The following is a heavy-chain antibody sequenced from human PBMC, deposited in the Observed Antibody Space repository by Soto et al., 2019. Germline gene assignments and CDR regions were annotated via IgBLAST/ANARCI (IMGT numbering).Heavy chain of an antibody. CDR1: GFTFDDYA. Sequence: PGGSLRLSCSASGFTFDDYAMHWVRQVPGKGLEWVSVIYGGLTTSYADSVKGRFTISRDNSKNTVFLQMNSLRGEDTAVYYCARDRIEAAGTPRSNYYYGMDVWGQGTTVTVSS. D-gene: IGHD6-13*01. CDR2: IYGGLTT. V-gene: IGHV3-53*01. J-gene: IGHJ6*02. CDR3: ARDRIEAAGTPRSNYYYGMDV.